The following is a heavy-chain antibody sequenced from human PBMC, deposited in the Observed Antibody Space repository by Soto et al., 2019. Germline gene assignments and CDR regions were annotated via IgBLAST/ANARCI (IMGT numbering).Heavy chain of an antibody. J-gene: IGHJ4*02. V-gene: IGHV1-18*01. CDR3: ARDHWVDYYASSGYPL. D-gene: IGHD3-22*01. Sequence: GASVKVSCKASGYTFTSYGISWVRQAPGQGLEWMGWISAYNGNTNYAQKLQGRVTMTTDTSTSTAYMELRSLRSDDTAVYYCARDHWVDYYASSGYPLWGQGTLVTVSS. CDR2: ISAYNGNT. CDR1: GYTFTSYG.